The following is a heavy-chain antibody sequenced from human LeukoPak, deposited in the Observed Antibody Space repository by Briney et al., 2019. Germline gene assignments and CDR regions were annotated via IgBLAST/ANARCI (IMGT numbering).Heavy chain of an antibody. CDR1: GFTFSSYS. V-gene: IGHV3-23*01. Sequence: GGSLRLSCAASGFTFSSYSMNWVRQAPGKGLEWVSAITGSGVSTYYADSVKGRFTISRDNSKNTLHLQMNTLRAEDTAIYYCAKGWYPDYWGQGTLVTVSS. CDR3: AKGWYPDY. D-gene: IGHD2-15*01. CDR2: ITGSGVST. J-gene: IGHJ4*02.